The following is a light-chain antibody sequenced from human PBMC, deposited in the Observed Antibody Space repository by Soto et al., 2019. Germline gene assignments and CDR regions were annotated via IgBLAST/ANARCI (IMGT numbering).Light chain of an antibody. V-gene: IGKV1-5*03. Sequence: DIPMTQSPSTLSASVGDRVTITCRASQSISSWLAWYRQKPGKAPNLLIYKASSLESGVPSRFSGSGSGTEFTLTISSLQPDDFETYYCQQYNSYPLTFGGGTKVEIK. J-gene: IGKJ4*01. CDR3: QQYNSYPLT. CDR2: KAS. CDR1: QSISSW.